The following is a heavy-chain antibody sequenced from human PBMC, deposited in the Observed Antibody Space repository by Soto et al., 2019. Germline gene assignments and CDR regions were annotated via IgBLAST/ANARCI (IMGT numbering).Heavy chain of an antibody. D-gene: IGHD2-15*01. CDR1: GFPFNTYW. CDR3: ATMGYCTDVSFYVLSVDFDY. J-gene: IGHJ4*02. Sequence: EVQVVESGGGLVQPGGSLRLSCAASGFPFNTYWMSWVGQAPGKGLEWVANINQGGIEKYYVDSVKGRFTISRDDGKHLLFLQMTSLRAEDTAVYYCATMGYCTDVSFYVLSVDFDYWGQGTLITVSS. V-gene: IGHV3-7*01. CDR2: INQGGIEK.